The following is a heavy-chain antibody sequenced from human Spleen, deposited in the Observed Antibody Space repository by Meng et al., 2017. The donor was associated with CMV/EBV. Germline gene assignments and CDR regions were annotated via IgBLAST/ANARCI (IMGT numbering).Heavy chain of an antibody. V-gene: IGHV6-1*01. J-gene: IGHJ4*02. CDR3: ARDLGYYDSSGYTLPLDY. Sequence: QVQLQQSGPGLVKPSXTLSLTCAXSGYSVTSNSAAWNWFRQSPSRGLEWLGRTYYRSKWYNDYAVSVKSRITINPDTSKNQFSLQLNSVTPEDTAVYYCARDLGYYDSSGYTLPLDYWGQGTLVTVSS. CDR1: GYSVTSNSAA. D-gene: IGHD3-22*01. CDR2: TYYRSKWYN.